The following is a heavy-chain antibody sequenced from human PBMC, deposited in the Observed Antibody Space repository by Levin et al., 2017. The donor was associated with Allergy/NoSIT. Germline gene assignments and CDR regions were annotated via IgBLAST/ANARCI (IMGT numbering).Heavy chain of an antibody. CDR3: ARGGRGSNVGKLYPYDI. J-gene: IGHJ3*02. CDR1: GEPFGDYF. V-gene: IGHV4-34*01. Sequence: MSSETLSLTCAVYGEPFGDYFYTWIRQPPGKGLEWVGEINHSGRTNYNSSLENPVTISVDTSKNQFSLRLVSVTAADTGVYYCARGGRGSNVGKLYPYDIWGQGSPVIVSS. D-gene: IGHD3-10*01. CDR2: INHSGRT.